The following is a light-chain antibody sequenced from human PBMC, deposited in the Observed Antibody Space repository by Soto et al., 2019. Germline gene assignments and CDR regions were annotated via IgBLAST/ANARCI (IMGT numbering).Light chain of an antibody. Sequence: DFQMTQSPSTLSASVGDRVTITCRASQSINSWLAWYQQKPGEAPKLLIYQASNLQSGVPSRFGGSGSGTEFTLTISGLQPDDFATYYCQQYNSYSYTFGQGTKVDIK. J-gene: IGKJ2*01. V-gene: IGKV1-5*03. CDR3: QQYNSYSYT. CDR1: QSINSW. CDR2: QAS.